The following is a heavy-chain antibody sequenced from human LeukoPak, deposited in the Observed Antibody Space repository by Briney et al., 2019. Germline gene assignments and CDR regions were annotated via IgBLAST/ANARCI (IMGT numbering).Heavy chain of an antibody. Sequence: GGSLRLSCAASGFTVNSNYMSWVRQAPGKGLEWVSVIYSGGSTYYADSVKGRFTISRDNSKNTLYLQMNSLRAEDTAVYYCAREMTIITYSFDSWGQGTLVTVSS. J-gene: IGHJ4*02. V-gene: IGHV3-53*01. CDR3: AREMTIITYSFDS. D-gene: IGHD5-24*01. CDR1: GFTVNSNY. CDR2: IYSGGST.